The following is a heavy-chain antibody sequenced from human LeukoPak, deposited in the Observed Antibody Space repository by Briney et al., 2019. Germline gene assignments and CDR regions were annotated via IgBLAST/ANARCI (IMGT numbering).Heavy chain of an antibody. CDR2: IYYSGST. J-gene: IGHJ4*02. Sequence: SETLSLTCTVSGDSISRYYWSWTRPPPGKGLEWIGHIYYSGSTNHNPSLRSRVTISVDTSKNQFSLKLSSVTAADTAVYYCARGKYQLEYWGQGTLVTVSS. CDR3: ARGKYQLEY. V-gene: IGHV4-59*08. CDR1: GDSISRYY. D-gene: IGHD2-2*01.